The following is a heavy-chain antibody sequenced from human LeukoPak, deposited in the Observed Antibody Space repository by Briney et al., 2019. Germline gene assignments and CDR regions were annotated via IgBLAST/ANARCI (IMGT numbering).Heavy chain of an antibody. CDR2: IDYSGST. J-gene: IGHJ5*02. CDR3: PRAPVVPAGPRDWFDP. Sequence: SETLSLTCTVSGGSVSSGSYYWSWIRQPPGKGLEWVGYIDYSGSTNYNPSLKSRVTISVDTSKNQFSLKLSSVTAADTAVYYCPRAPVVPAGPRDWFDPWGQGTLVTVSS. D-gene: IGHD2-2*01. CDR1: GGSVSSGSYY. V-gene: IGHV4-61*01.